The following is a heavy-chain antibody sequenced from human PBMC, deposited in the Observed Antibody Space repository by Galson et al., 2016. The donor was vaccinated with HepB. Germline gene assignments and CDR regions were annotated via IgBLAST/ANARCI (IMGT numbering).Heavy chain of an antibody. V-gene: IGHV2-70*01. CDR3: ARGGATSFEVFDY. CDR1: GFSLSTSGMC. D-gene: IGHD1-26*01. J-gene: IGHJ4*02. CDR2: IDWDDDK. Sequence: PALVKPTQTLTLTCNFSGFSLSTSGMCVSWIRQPPGKALEWLALIDWDDDKYYSTSLKTRLTISKDTSKNQVVLTLTNMDPVDTATYYCARGGATSFEVFDYWGQGTLVVGSS.